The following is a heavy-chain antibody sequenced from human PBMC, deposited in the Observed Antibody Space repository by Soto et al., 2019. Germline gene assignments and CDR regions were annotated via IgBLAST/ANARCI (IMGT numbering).Heavy chain of an antibody. CDR2: IYYSGST. CDR1: AGSISSYY. V-gene: IGHV4-59*01. CDR3: ARGYRWRDY. J-gene: IGHJ4*02. Sequence: QVQLQESGPGLVKPSETLSLTCTVSAGSISSYYWSWIRQPPGKGLEWIGYIYYSGSTNYNPSLKSRVTISVDTSKNQFALKLSSVTAADTAVYYWARGYRWRDYLGQGTLVTVPS. D-gene: IGHD5-12*01.